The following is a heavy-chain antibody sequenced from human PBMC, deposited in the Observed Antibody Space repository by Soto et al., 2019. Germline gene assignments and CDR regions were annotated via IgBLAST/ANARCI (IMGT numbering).Heavy chain of an antibody. D-gene: IGHD2-2*01. V-gene: IGHV1-3*01. CDR1: GYTFTSYA. Sequence: GASVKVSCKASGYTFTSYAMHWVRQAPGQRLEWMGWINAGNGNTKYSQKFQGRVTITRDTSASTAYMELSSLRSEDTAVYFCARDHESCSSTSCYLDAFDIWGQGTMVTVSS. CDR2: INAGNGNT. CDR3: ARDHESCSSTSCYLDAFDI. J-gene: IGHJ3*02.